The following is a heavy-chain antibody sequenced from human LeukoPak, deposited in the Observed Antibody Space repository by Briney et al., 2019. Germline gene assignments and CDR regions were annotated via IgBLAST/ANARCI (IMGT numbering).Heavy chain of an antibody. J-gene: IGHJ6*03. Sequence: GASVKVSCKASGYTFSDYDVNWVRQAPGQGLVWMGWMNPTSGDTGYAQKFQGRVTMTRSMSKNTAYMELSRLRSEDTAVYFCARVVMKAFYYYYMDVWGKGTTIIISS. D-gene: IGHD2-21*01. V-gene: IGHV1-8*01. CDR2: MNPTSGDT. CDR1: GYTFSDYD. CDR3: ARVVMKAFYYYYMDV.